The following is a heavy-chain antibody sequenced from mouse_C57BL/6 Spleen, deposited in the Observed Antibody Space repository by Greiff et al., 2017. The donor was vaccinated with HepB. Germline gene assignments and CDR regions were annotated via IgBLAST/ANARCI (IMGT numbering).Heavy chain of an antibody. CDR2: IYPGDGDT. CDR3: AREGVGYDGYYEAMDY. V-gene: IGHV1-82*01. D-gene: IGHD2-3*01. Sequence: VKLQQSGPELVKPGASVKISCKASGYAFSSSWMNWVKQRPGKGLEWIGRIYPGDGDTNYNGKFKGKATLTADKSSSTAYMQLSSLTSEDSAVYFCAREGVGYDGYYEAMDYWGQGTSVTVSS. CDR1: GYAFSSSW. J-gene: IGHJ4*01.